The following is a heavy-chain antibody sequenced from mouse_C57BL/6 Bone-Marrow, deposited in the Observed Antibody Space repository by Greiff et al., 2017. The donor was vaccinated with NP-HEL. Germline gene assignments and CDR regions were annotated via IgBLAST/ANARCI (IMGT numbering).Heavy chain of an antibody. CDR1: GYTFTDYY. CDR3: AREDFDY. J-gene: IGHJ2*01. Sequence: EVQLQQSGPVLVKPGASVKMSCKASGYTFTDYYMNWVKQSHGKSLEWIGVINPYNGGTSYNPKFKGKATLTVYKSSSTAYMELNSLTSEDSAVYYCAREDFDYWGQGTTLTVSS. V-gene: IGHV1-19*01. CDR2: INPYNGGT.